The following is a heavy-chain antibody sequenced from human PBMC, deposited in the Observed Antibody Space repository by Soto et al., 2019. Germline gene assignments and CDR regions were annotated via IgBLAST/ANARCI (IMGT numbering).Heavy chain of an antibody. D-gene: IGHD3-16*01. CDR1: GGSISSGNHY. CDR2: ISHTGST. V-gene: IGHV4-30-2*01. CDR3: ARAVAPYLGTWFDP. J-gene: IGHJ5*02. Sequence: SETLSLTCTVSGGSISSGNHYWSWIRQPPGKGLEWIGSISHTGSTSYNPSLKGRVTMSVDKSKNQFSLKLSSVTAADMAVYYCARAVAPYLGTWFDPWGQGTLVTVSS.